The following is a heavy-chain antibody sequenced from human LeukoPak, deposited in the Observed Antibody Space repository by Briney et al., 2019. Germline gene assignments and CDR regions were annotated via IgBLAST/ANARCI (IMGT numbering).Heavy chain of an antibody. Sequence: SETLSLTCIVSGGSISSYLWSWIRQPPGKGLQWIGYIHHGGSTNYNPSLKSRVTISVDTSKNQFSLKLSSMTAADTAIYYCARGGGEVGVSTWFDPWGQGTLVTVSS. CDR2: IHHGGST. CDR3: ARGGGEVGVSTWFDP. J-gene: IGHJ5*02. CDR1: GGSISSYL. V-gene: IGHV4-59*01. D-gene: IGHD1-26*01.